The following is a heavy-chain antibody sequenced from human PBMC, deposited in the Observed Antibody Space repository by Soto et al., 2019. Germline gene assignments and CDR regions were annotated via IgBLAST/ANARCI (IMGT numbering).Heavy chain of an antibody. V-gene: IGHV4-59*01. CDR3: ARSGSDISGFYLNQFDP. J-gene: IGHJ5*02. CDR2: ISYSGTT. CDR1: GDSISNYF. D-gene: IGHD3-22*01. Sequence: WETLSLTCAVSGDSISNYFWNWIRQPPGKGLEWIGYISYSGTTKYNPSLRSRVTISVDTSKNQFSLRLRSLTAADTAVYHCARSGSDISGFYLNQFDPWGQGTLVTVSS.